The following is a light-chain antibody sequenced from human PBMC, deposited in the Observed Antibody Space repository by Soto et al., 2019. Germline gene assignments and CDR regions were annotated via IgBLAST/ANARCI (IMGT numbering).Light chain of an antibody. V-gene: IGKV1-9*01. CDR1: QGISSY. J-gene: IGKJ4*01. Sequence: DIQMTQSPSSVSASVGDRVTITCRASQGISSYLAWYQQKPGKAPKLLIYAASTLQSGVPPRFGGSGSGTAFTLTISSLQPEDFANYFCQQVHDYPITFGGGTKVDIK. CDR3: QQVHDYPIT. CDR2: AAS.